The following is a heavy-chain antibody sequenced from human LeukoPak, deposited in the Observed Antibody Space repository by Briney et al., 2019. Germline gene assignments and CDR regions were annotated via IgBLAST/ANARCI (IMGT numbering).Heavy chain of an antibody. D-gene: IGHD6-13*01. Sequence: GGSLRLSCAASGSTFSRSYMGWVRQAPGKGLEWVALMRLAGSVTYYVESVKGRFTISRDNTKNLLYLQMNNLRAEDTAVYYCARDLAAAVPKSSTGMDVWGQGTTVTVSS. CDR3: ARDLAAAVPKSSTGMDV. CDR2: MRLAGSVT. J-gene: IGHJ6*02. V-gene: IGHV3-7*01. CDR1: GSTFSRSY.